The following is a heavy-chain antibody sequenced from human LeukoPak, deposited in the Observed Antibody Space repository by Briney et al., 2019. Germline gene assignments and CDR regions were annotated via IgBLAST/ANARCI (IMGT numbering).Heavy chain of an antibody. CDR3: ARGGNYWPQWWFDP. CDR2: IYYTGST. D-gene: IGHD1-26*01. V-gene: IGHV4-59*01. CDR1: GGSISTYY. Sequence: SETLSLTCTVSGGSISTYYWSWLRQPPGKGLEWVGYIYYTGSTSYNPPLKSRVPMSLDASKNQFSLELNSVTPADTAVYYCARGGNYWPQWWFDPWGRGTLVSVSS. J-gene: IGHJ5*02.